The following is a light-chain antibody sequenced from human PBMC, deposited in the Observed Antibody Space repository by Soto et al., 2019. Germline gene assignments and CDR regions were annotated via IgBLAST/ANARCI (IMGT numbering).Light chain of an antibody. V-gene: IGKV3-20*01. Sequence: EIVLTQSPGTVSLSPGDRATLSCRASESLINNDLAWYQQKPGQAPRLLIFGASTRATGIPDRFRGSGSGTDFTLTISSLQSEDFAVYYCQQYNSCPPWTFGQGTKVDI. J-gene: IGKJ1*01. CDR2: GAS. CDR1: ESLINND. CDR3: QQYNSCPPWT.